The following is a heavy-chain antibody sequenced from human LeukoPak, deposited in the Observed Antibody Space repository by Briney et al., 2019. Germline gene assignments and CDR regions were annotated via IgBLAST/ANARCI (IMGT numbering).Heavy chain of an antibody. Sequence: SETLSLTCSVSGGSISSFYWSWIRQPPGKGLEWIGYIYYRASTNYNPSLKSRVTISVDTSKNQFSLKLSSVTAADTAVYYCARVNCGGDCYSTRGDWFDPWGQGTLLTVSS. J-gene: IGHJ5*02. CDR2: IYYRAST. CDR3: ARVNCGGDCYSTRGDWFDP. V-gene: IGHV4-59*01. CDR1: GGSISSFY. D-gene: IGHD2-21*02.